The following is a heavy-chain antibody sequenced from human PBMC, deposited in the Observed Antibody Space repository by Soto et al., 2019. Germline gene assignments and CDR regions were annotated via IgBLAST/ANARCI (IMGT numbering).Heavy chain of an antibody. D-gene: IGHD2-2*01. CDR3: ASGLGDIVVVPATRDNWFDP. J-gene: IGHJ5*02. Sequence: ASVKVSCKASGYTFTSYDINWVRQATGQGLEWMGWMNPNSGNTGYAQKFQGRVTMTRNTSISTAYMELSSLRSEDTAVYYCASGLGDIVVVPATRDNWFDPWGQGTLVTVSS. V-gene: IGHV1-8*01. CDR1: GYTFTSYD. CDR2: MNPNSGNT.